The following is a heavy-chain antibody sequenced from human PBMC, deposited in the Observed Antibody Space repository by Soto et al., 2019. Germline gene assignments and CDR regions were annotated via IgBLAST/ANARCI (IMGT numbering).Heavy chain of an antibody. V-gene: IGHV3-21*01. CDR1: GFTFSSYS. CDR3: ARGIGQYDDFWSGSP. D-gene: IGHD3-3*01. CDR2: ISSSSSYI. J-gene: IGHJ5*02. Sequence: GGSLRLSCAASGFTFSSYSMNWVRQAPGKGLEWVSSISSSSSYIYYADSVKGRFTISRDNAKNSLYLQMNSLRAEDTAVYYYARGIGQYDDFWSGSPWGQGTLVTVPS.